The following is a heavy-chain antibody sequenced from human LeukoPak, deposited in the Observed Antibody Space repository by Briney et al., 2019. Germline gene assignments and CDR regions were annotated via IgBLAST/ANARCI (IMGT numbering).Heavy chain of an antibody. CDR1: TFTLSSYG. CDR2: IQYDGNER. J-gene: IGHJ4*02. Sequence: GGSLRLSCAASTFTLSSYGMHWVRQAPGKALEWVAFIQYDGNERYYADSVKGRFTMSRDNSKNTLYPQMNSLRPEDTALYYSENATYSSAWSPFDYWGRGTLVTVSS. V-gene: IGHV3-30*02. D-gene: IGHD6-19*01. CDR3: ENATYSSAWSPFDY.